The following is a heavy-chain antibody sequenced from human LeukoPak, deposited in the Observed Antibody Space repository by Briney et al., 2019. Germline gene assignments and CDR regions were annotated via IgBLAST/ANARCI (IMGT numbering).Heavy chain of an antibody. J-gene: IGHJ4*02. D-gene: IGHD3-10*01. CDR1: GFTFSNYY. Sequence: GGSLRLSCAASGFTFSNYYMSWIRQPAGKGLEWVSYISSSGTTIYYADSVRGRFTVSRDNAKNSLYLQMDSLSAEDTAVYYCASLRGVNRWGQGTLVTVSS. CDR2: ISSSGTTI. CDR3: ASLRGVNR. V-gene: IGHV3-11*01.